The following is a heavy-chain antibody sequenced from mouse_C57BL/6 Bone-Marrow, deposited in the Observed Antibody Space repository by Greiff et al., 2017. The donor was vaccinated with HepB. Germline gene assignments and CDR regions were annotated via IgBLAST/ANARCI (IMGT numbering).Heavy chain of an antibody. V-gene: IGHV14-4*01. CDR2: IDPENGDT. CDR1: GFNIKDDY. CDR3: TTGLRRRTWFAY. Sequence: LVESGAELVRPGASVKLSCTASGFNIKDDYMHWVKQRPEQGLEWIGWIDPENGDTEYASKFQGKATITADTSSNTAYLQLSILTSEDTAVYYCTTGLRRRTWFAYWGQGTLVTVSA. D-gene: IGHD2-2*01. J-gene: IGHJ3*01.